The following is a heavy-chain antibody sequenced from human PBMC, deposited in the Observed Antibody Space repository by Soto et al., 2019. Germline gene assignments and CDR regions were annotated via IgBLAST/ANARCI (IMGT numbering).Heavy chain of an antibody. V-gene: IGHV3-21*01. CDR2: ISSSSSYI. CDR3: AGLGLFARYVSYGMDG. Sequence: EVQLVESGGGLVKPGGSLRLSCAASGFTFSSYSMNWVRQAPGKGLEWVSSISSSSSYIYYADSVKGRFTISRDNAKNALSLQLTGLRAEDTALQDCAGLGLFARYVSYGMDGEDHVTTVT. J-gene: IGHJ6*02. D-gene: IGHD3-10*02. CDR1: GFTFSSYS.